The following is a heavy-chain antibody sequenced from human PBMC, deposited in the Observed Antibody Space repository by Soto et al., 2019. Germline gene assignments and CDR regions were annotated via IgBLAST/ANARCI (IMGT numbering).Heavy chain of an antibody. D-gene: IGHD3-9*01. J-gene: IGHJ4*02. CDR1: GGYISSYY. Sequence: PSETLSLTCTVSGGYISSYYCSWIRQPPGKGLEWIGYIYYSGSTNYNPSLKSRVTISVDTSKNQFSLKLSSVTAADTAVDYCARANANDIDWLHRGQRTLVTVSS. CDR3: ARANANDIDWLH. CDR2: IYYSGST. V-gene: IGHV4-59*01.